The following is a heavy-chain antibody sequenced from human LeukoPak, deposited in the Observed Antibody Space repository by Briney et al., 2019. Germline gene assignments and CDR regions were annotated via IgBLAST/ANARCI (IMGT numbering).Heavy chain of an antibody. Sequence: ASVKVSCKASGYTFTSYGISWVRQAPGQGLEWMGRIIPILGIANYAQKFQGRVTITADKSTSTAYMELSSLRSEDTAVYYCARAGVGEYYGSGSYYAPLDYWGQGTLVTVSS. CDR1: GYTFTSYG. V-gene: IGHV1-69*04. D-gene: IGHD3-10*01. CDR2: IIPILGIA. CDR3: ARAGVGEYYGSGSYYAPLDY. J-gene: IGHJ4*02.